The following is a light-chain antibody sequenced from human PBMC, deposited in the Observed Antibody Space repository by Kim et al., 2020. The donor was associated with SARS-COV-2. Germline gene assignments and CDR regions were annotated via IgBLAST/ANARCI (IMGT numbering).Light chain of an antibody. CDR1: QRVTGR. CDR2: DTS. V-gene: IGKV3-11*01. J-gene: IGKJ4*01. CDR3: QQRRSWPLT. Sequence: PGETATLTSRASQRVTGRVSWYQQRPGQAPTLLIYDTSNTATRIPARFSGSGSGTDFTLTISSLEPEDSAVYYCQQRRSWPLTFGGGTKVDIK.